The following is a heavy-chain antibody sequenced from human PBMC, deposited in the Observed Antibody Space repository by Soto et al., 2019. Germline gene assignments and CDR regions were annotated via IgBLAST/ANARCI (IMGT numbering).Heavy chain of an antibody. CDR3: AREGSYYYGSGSYVYYIDY. D-gene: IGHD3-10*01. CDR2: IYYSGST. J-gene: IGHJ4*02. CDR1: GGSISSYY. Sequence: TSETLSLTCTVSGGSISSYYWSWIRQPPGKGLEWIGYIYYSGSTNYNPSLKGRVTISVDTSKNQFSLKLSSVTAADTAVYYCAREGSYYYGSGSYVYYIDYWGQGTLVTVSS. V-gene: IGHV4-59*01.